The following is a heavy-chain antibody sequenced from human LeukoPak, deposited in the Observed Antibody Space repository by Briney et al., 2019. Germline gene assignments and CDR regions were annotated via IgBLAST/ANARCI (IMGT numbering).Heavy chain of an antibody. D-gene: IGHD3-3*01. CDR2: FDSDVSST. J-gene: IGHJ6*03. Sequence: GGSLRLSCEVSGFTFNTHWMHWVRQAPGKGLVWVSRFDSDVSSTTYADSVKGRFTISRDNAKNTLYLQMNSLRAEDTAVYYCARETYYDFWSGYYHYYYYMDVWGKGTMVTVPS. CDR1: GFTFNTHW. V-gene: IGHV3-74*01. CDR3: ARETYYDFWSGYYHYYYYMDV.